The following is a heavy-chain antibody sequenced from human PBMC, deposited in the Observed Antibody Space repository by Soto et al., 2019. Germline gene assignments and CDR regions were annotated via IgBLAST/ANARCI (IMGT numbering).Heavy chain of an antibody. CDR1: GGTFSSYA. CDR3: ARGSGSGWYFRVTAFDY. CDR2: IIPIFGTA. V-gene: IGHV1-69*06. J-gene: IGHJ4*02. D-gene: IGHD6-19*01. Sequence: SVKVSCKASGGTFSSYAISWVRQAPGQGLEWMGGIIPIFGTANYAQKFQGRVTITADKSTSTAYMELSSLRSEDTAVYYCARGSGSGWYFRVTAFDYWGQGTLVTVSS.